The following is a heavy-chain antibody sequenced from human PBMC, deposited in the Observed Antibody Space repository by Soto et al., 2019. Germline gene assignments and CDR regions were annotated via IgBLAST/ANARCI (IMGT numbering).Heavy chain of an antibody. J-gene: IGHJ4*02. CDR3: ARDGKAARPEL. D-gene: IGHD6-6*01. V-gene: IGHV1-69*06. CDR1: GGTFSSYA. CDR2: IIPIFGTA. Sequence: SVKVSCKASGGTFSSYAISWVRQAPGQGLEWMGGIIPIFGTANYAQKLQGRVTITADKYTSTAYMELSSLRSEDTAVYYCARDGKAARPELGGQGTLVNVSS.